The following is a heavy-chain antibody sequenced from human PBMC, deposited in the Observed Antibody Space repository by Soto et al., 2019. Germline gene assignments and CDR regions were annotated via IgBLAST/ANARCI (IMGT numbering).Heavy chain of an antibody. CDR3: ARAYSDAFDI. CDR2: ISSSGSGI. D-gene: IGHD2-15*01. V-gene: IGHV3-11*01. J-gene: IGHJ3*02. Sequence: QVQLVESGGGFVKPGGSLRLSCVASGFTFSDYYMTWIRQAPGKGLEWVAYISSSGSGIYYPDSVKGRFTISRDNAKNSLYLQMSSLRAEDTAVYYCARAYSDAFDIWGQGTTVTVSS. CDR1: GFTFSDYY.